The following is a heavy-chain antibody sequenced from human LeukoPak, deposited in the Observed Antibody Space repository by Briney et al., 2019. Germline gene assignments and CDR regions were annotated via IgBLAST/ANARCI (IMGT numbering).Heavy chain of an antibody. V-gene: IGHV1-2*02. Sequence: ASVKVSCKASGYTFTGYYMQWVRQAPGQGLEWMGWINPNSGGTKYAQKFQGRVTMTRDSSITTAYTELTSLRSDDTAVYYCARVLVAIAGDFDFWGQGTLVTVSS. CDR3: ARVLVAIAGDFDF. CDR1: GYTFTGYY. CDR2: INPNSGGT. J-gene: IGHJ4*02. D-gene: IGHD2-21*01.